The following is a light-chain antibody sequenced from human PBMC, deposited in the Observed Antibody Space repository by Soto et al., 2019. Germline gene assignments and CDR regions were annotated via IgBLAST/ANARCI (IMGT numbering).Light chain of an antibody. J-gene: IGKJ4*01. CDR1: QGIGTS. Sequence: DIQMTQSPPSLSASVGDSVTITCRASQGIGTSLAWYQQKPGKVPKLLIYTASTLQSGVPSRFSGSGSGTDFTLPFRSRHLKEVETYSGQSYRGAPFTSGGGSRGRSN. CDR2: TAS. V-gene: IGKV1-27*01. CDR3: QSYRGAPFT.